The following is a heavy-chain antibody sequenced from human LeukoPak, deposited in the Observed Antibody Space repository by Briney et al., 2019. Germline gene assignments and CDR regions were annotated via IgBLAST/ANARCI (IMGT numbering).Heavy chain of an antibody. D-gene: IGHD3-3*01. CDR3: ARGYYDFWSGYSLSYYFDY. CDR2: IYPGDSDT. J-gene: IGHJ4*02. V-gene: IGHV5-51*01. CDR1: GYSFTSYW. Sequence: VESLKISCKGSGYSFTSYWIGWVRQMPGKDLEWMGIIYPGDSDTRYSPSFQGQVTISADKSISTAYLQWSSLKASGTAMYYCARGYYDFWSGYSLSYYFDYWGQGTLVTVSS.